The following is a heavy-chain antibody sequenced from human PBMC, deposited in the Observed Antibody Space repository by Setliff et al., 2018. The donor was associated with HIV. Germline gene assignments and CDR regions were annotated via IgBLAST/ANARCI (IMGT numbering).Heavy chain of an antibody. J-gene: IGHJ4*02. V-gene: IGHV4-39*07. CDR1: GGSISSSSYY. D-gene: IGHD3-22*01. CDR2: IYYSGST. CDR3: ARVGYYYDSSGYIF. Sequence: PSETLSLTCTVSGGSISSSSYYWGWIRQPPGKGLEWIGSIYYSGSTYYNPSLKSRVTISVDTSKNQFSLKLSSVTAADTAVYYCARVGYYYDSSGYIFWGQGTLVTVSS.